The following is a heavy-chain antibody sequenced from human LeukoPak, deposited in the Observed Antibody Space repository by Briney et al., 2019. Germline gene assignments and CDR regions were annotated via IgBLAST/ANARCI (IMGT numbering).Heavy chain of an antibody. V-gene: IGHV1-18*01. D-gene: IGHD1-26*01. CDR3: ASRSGSYSDAFDI. J-gene: IGHJ3*02. CDR2: ISAYNGNT. Sequence: ASVKVSCKASGYTFTSYDINWVRQATGQGLEWMGWISAYNGNTNYAQKLQGRVTMTTDTSTSTAYMELRSLRSDDTAVYYCASRSGSYSDAFDIWGQGTMVTVSS. CDR1: GYTFTSYD.